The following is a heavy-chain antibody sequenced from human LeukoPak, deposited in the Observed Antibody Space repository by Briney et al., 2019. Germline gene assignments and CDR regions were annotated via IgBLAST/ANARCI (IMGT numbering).Heavy chain of an antibody. CDR3: ASPQAAYCGGDCYSP. Sequence: GESLKISFKASGXSFTDYWIGWVRQMPGKGLEWMGIVYPGNSDTAYSPSFQGQVTISVDKSITTAYLQWSSLKASDTAMYYCASPQAAYCGGDCYSPWGQGTKVTVSS. V-gene: IGHV5-51*01. J-gene: IGHJ3*01. CDR2: VYPGNSDT. D-gene: IGHD2-21*02. CDR1: GXSFTDYW.